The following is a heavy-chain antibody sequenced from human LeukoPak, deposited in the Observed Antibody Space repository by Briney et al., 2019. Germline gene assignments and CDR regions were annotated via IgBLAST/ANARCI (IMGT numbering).Heavy chain of an antibody. J-gene: IGHJ4*02. CDR1: GFFFSSYG. CDR3: ARAHYNWNEPPFDS. V-gene: IGHV3-33*01. CDR2: IWYDGSNK. D-gene: IGHD1-20*01. Sequence: GGSLRLSCAASGFFFSSYGMHWVRLAPGKGLEWVALIWYDGSNKYYADSVKGRFTISRDNSKNTLPLQMNSLRAEDTAVYYCARAHYNWNEPPFDSWGQGTLVTVSS.